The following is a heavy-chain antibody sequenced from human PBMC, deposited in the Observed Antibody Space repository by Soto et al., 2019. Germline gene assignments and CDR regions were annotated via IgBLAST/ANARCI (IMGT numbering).Heavy chain of an antibody. V-gene: IGHV3-15*01. CDR2: IKSKTDGGTT. CDR1: GFTFSNAW. CDR3: TTSYYYDSSGYRYPFDY. D-gene: IGHD3-22*01. J-gene: IGHJ4*02. Sequence: GGSLRLSCAASGFTFSNAWMSWVRQAPGKGLEWVGRIKSKTDGGTTDYAAPVKGRFTISRDDSKNTLYLQMNSLKTEDTAVYYCTTSYYYDSSGYRYPFDYWGQGTLVTVSS.